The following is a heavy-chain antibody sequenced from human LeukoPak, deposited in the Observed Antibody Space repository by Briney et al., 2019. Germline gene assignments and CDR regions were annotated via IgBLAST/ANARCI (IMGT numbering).Heavy chain of an antibody. D-gene: IGHD3-10*01. CDR3: ATEAYYHFDY. CDR2: IQQVGSEK. Sequence: GGSLRLSCVASGFPFSNYWMTWVRQAPGKGLEWVAHIQQVGSEKYYVDSVEGRFTISRDNTKNSLYLQMNSLRAEDTAVYYCATEAYYHFDYWGQGSLVTVSS. CDR1: GFPFSNYW. J-gene: IGHJ4*02. V-gene: IGHV3-7*01.